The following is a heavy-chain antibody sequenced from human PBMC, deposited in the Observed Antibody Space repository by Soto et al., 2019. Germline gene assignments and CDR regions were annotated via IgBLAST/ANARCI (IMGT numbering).Heavy chain of an antibody. Sequence: GGSLRLSCAAPGFTFRSFTMNWVRQAPGKGLEWASTISSNSAYIYYTDALRGRFTISRDNAKNSLHLQMNSLRAEDTAVYYCTRDASPDSSARAWLDPWGPGTLVTVSS. D-gene: IGHD6-13*01. J-gene: IGHJ5*02. V-gene: IGHV3-21*01. CDR1: GFTFRSFT. CDR2: ISSNSAYI. CDR3: TRDASPDSSARAWLDP.